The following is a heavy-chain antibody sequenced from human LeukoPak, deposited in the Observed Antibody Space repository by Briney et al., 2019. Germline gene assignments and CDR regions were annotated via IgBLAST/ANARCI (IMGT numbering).Heavy chain of an antibody. J-gene: IGHJ6*03. V-gene: IGHV4-39*01. D-gene: IGHD2-15*01. CDR1: GGSISSSSYY. CDR2: IYYSGST. CDR3: ARLGCSGGSCYQYYYYYMDV. Sequence: SETLSLTCTVSGGSISSSSYYWGWICQPPGKGLEWIGSIYYSGSTYYIPSLKSRVTISVDTSKNQFSLKLSSVTAADTAVYYCARLGCSGGSCYQYYYYYMDVWGKGTTVTVSS.